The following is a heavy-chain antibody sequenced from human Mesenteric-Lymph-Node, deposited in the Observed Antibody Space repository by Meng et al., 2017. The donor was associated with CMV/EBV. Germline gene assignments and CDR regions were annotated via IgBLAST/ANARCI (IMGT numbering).Heavy chain of an antibody. D-gene: IGHD4-23*01. CDR2: INHSGST. CDR1: GGCFSGYY. CDR3: ARHQRWLKSEGGFNY. J-gene: IGHJ4*02. Sequence: QVQLPQWGGGLLKPSETLSLTCAVYGGCFSGYYWSWIRQPPGKGLEWIGEINHSGSTNYNPSLKSRVTISVDTSKNQFSLKLSSVTAADTAVYYCARHQRWLKSEGGFNYWGQGTLVTVS. V-gene: IGHV4-34*01.